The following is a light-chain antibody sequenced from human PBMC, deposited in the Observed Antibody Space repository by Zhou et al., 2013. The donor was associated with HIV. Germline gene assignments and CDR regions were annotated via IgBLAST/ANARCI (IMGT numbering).Light chain of an antibody. V-gene: IGKV3D-15*01. CDR3: QQYSVWPPYT. J-gene: IGKJ2*01. Sequence: EIVMTQSPGTLSVSPGERATLSCRASQSVATNLAWYQQKRGQAPRVLLYGAVTRVAGVPARFSGSGSGTEFTLTISSLQTEDFATYFCQQYSVWPPYTFGQGTKLEIK. CDR1: QSVATN. CDR2: GAV.